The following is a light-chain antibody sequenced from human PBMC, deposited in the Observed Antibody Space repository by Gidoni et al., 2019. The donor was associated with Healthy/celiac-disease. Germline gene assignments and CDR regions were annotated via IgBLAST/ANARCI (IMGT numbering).Light chain of an antibody. V-gene: IGKV3-15*01. CDR1: QSVSSN. CDR3: QQYNNWPLLT. CDR2: GAS. J-gene: IGKJ4*01. Sequence: DIVMTQSPATLSVSPGERATLSCRASQSVSSNLALYQQKPGQAPRLLIYGASTRATGIPARFSGSGSGTEFTLTISSLQSEDFAVYYCQQYNNWPLLTFGGGTKVEIK.